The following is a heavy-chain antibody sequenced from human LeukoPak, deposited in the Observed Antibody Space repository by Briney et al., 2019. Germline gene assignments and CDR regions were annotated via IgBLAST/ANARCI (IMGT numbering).Heavy chain of an antibody. D-gene: IGHD2-15*01. CDR2: ISSSGSTI. J-gene: IGHJ5*02. CDR3: ARVRYCSGGSCYGNWYDP. V-gene: IGHV3-48*03. CDR1: GFTFSSYE. Sequence: GGSLRLSCAASGFTFSSYEMNWVRQAPGKGLEWISYISSSGSTIYYADSVKGRFTISRDNSKNTLYLQMNSLRAEDTAVYYCARVRYCSGGSCYGNWYDPWGQGTLVTVSS.